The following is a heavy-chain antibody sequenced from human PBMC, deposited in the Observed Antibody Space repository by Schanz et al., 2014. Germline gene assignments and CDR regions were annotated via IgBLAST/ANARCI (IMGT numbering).Heavy chain of an antibody. CDR1: GFTFSNYG. CDR3: ARDAVALVPEYFMDV. CDR2: ISSSSGTI. J-gene: IGHJ6*03. V-gene: IGHV3-48*01. Sequence: VQLVESGGDLVKPGGSLRLSCEASGFTFSNYGMNWVRQAPEKGLEWVSYISSSSGTIYYADSVKGRFTISRDNSMNTLHLQMDGLRVEDTAVYYCARDAVALVPEYFMDVWGKGTPVTVSS. D-gene: IGHD2-15*01.